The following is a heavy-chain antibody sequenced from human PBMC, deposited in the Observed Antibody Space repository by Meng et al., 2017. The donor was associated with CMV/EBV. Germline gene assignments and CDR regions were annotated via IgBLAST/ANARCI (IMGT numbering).Heavy chain of an antibody. CDR3: VAPSCSSTNCYAADF. CDR1: WFTFSDST. V-gene: IGHV3-73*01. CDR2: IRNKANNYAT. J-gene: IGHJ4*02. Sequence: SCAASWFTFSDSTMHWVRQASGKGLEWVGHIRNKANNYATAYAASVKGRFTISRDDSSSTTYLQLSSVKADDTAVYYCVAPSCSSTNCYAADFWGQGTLVTVSS. D-gene: IGHD2-2*01.